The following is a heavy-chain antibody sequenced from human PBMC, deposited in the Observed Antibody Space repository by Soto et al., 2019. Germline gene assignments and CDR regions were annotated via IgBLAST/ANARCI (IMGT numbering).Heavy chain of an antibody. D-gene: IGHD6-13*01. CDR2: IYPGDHET. V-gene: IGHV5-51*01. J-gene: IGHJ4*02. CDR3: ARSPRSSPYFDY. Sequence: GESLKISCQSSGYTFSNSWIGWVRQLPGKGLEWMGIIYPGDHETRYSPSFHGKVTISADRSINTAYLQWNGLEASDTAFYFCARSPRSSPYFDYWGQGALVTVSS. CDR1: GYTFSNSW.